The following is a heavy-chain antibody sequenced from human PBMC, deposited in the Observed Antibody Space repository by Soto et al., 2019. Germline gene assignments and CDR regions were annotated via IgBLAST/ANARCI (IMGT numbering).Heavy chain of an antibody. V-gene: IGHV3-33*01. J-gene: IGHJ4*02. Sequence: GGSLRLSCAASGFTFSSYGMHWVRQAPGKGLEWVAVIWYDGSNKYYADSVKGRFTISRDNSKNTLYLQMNSLRAEDTAVYYCARDGLRGADPFDYWGQGTLVTVSS. D-gene: IGHD3-10*01. CDR3: ARDGLRGADPFDY. CDR1: GFTFSSYG. CDR2: IWYDGSNK.